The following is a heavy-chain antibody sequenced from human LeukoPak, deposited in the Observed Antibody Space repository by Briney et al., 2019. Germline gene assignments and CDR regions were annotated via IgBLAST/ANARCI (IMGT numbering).Heavy chain of an antibody. J-gene: IGHJ5*02. V-gene: IGHV3-53*01. CDR1: GFTVSTNY. CDR2: IYSGGST. Sequence: GGSLRLSCAASGFTVSTNYMSWVRQAPGKGLEWVSVIYSGGSTYYADSVKGRFTISRDNSKNTLYLQMNSLRAEDTAVYYCARDLGQHNWFDPWGQGTLVTVSS. D-gene: IGHD6-13*01. CDR3: ARDLGQHNWFDP.